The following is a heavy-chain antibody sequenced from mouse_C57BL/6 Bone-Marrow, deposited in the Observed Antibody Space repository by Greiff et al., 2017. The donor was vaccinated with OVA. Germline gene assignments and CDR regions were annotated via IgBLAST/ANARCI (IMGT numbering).Heavy chain of an antibody. CDR2: ICPGSGNT. CDR1: GYTFTDHY. J-gene: IGHJ2*01. D-gene: IGHD2-3*01. V-gene: IGHV1-76*01. Sequence: VQLQQSGAEVVRPGASVKLSCKASGYTFTDHYINWVKQRPGQGLEWIARICPGSGNTYYNEKFKGKATLTADKTSNTAYMQLSSLTSEDSAVYFCSRDDGYFFEYWGQGTTLTVSS. CDR3: SRDDGYFFEY.